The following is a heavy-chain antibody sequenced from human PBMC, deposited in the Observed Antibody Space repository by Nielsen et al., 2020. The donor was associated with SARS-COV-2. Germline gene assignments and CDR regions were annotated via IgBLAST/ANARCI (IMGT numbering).Heavy chain of an antibody. CDR3: ARDPLRGYSYGVDY. CDR2: FNPGSGGT. CDR1: GYTFTGYY. D-gene: IGHD5-18*01. Sequence: ASVKVSCKASGYTFTGYYIHWVRQAPGQGLEWMGWFNPGSGGTNYAQKFQGRVTMTRDTSISTAYMELSRLRSDDTAVYYCARDPLRGYSYGVDYWGQGTLVTVSS. J-gene: IGHJ4*02. V-gene: IGHV1-2*02.